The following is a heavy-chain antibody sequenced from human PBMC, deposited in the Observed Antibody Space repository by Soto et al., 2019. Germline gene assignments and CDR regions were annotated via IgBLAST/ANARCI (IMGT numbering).Heavy chain of an antibody. CDR3: AKDFGYNYGYDAFDI. CDR2: ISGSGGST. V-gene: IGHV3-23*01. Sequence: EVQLLESGGGSVQPGGSLRLSCAASGFTFSSYAMSWVRQAPGKGLEWVSGISGSGGSTYYVDSVKGRFTISRDNYKNTLYLHMNSLRAEDTAVYYCAKDFGYNYGYDAFDIWGQGTMVTVSS. CDR1: GFTFSSYA. J-gene: IGHJ3*02. D-gene: IGHD5-18*01.